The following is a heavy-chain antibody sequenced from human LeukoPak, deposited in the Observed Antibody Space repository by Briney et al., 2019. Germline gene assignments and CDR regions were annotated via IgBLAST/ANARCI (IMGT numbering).Heavy chain of an antibody. Sequence: ASVKVSCKASGGSFSILAISWVRQAPGQGLEWMGRIIPILNVTNYAQQFEGRVAITADKSTSTVFMQLSSLRSEDTAVYYCATEVSLHYDFWSGYYPFDPWGQGTLVTVSS. D-gene: IGHD3-3*01. V-gene: IGHV1-69*04. CDR3: ATEVSLHYDFWSGYYPFDP. CDR2: IIPILNVT. J-gene: IGHJ5*02. CDR1: GGSFSILA.